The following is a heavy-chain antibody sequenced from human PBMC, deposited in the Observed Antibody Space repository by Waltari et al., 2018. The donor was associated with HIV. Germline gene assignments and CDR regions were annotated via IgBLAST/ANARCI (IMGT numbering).Heavy chain of an antibody. D-gene: IGHD2-21*01. CDR3: AKYISVVWYFDS. CDR1: GLTFDNYA. CDR2: IRTSGSST. V-gene: IGHV3-23*04. J-gene: IGHJ4*02. Sequence: EVQLVESGGGLVQPGGSLRPSCVASGLTFDNYAMSWVRQAPGKGLEWVSAIRTSGSSTYYANAVKGRFTIYRDNSKNTLSLQVNSLRAEDTAVYSCAKYISVVWYFDSWGQGTLVTVSS.